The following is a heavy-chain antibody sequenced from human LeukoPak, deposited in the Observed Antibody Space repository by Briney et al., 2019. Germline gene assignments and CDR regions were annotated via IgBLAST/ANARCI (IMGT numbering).Heavy chain of an antibody. Sequence: SETLSLTCTVSGVSISSGGYYWRWLRQQPGKGREWIGYIYYSGSTYYNPSLKSRITISVDTSKNQFSLKLSSVTAADTAVYYCARGVGVPAAIGRAFDIWGQGTMVTVSS. D-gene: IGHD2-2*01. CDR2: IYYSGST. CDR1: GVSISSGGYY. J-gene: IGHJ3*02. V-gene: IGHV4-31*03. CDR3: ARGVGVPAAIGRAFDI.